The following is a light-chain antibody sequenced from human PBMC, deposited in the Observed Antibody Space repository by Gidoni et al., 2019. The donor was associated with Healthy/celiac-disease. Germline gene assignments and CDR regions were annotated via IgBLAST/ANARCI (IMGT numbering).Light chain of an antibody. CDR1: QSVSSSY. J-gene: IGKJ3*01. Sequence: EIVLTQSPGTLSLSPGERATLSCRASQSVSSSYLAWYQQKPGQAPRPLIYGASSRAPGIPDRFSGSGSGTDFTLTISRLEPEDFAVYYCQQYGSSPFPFGPGTKVDIK. CDR3: QQYGSSPFP. V-gene: IGKV3-20*01. CDR2: GAS.